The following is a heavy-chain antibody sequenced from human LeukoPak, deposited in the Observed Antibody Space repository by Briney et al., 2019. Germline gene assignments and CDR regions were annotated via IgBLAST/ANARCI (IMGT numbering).Heavy chain of an antibody. Sequence: NSGGSLRLSCAASGFTFSGYNMTWVRQAPGKGLEWVSYISSSGSTIYYADSVKGRFTISRDNAKNSLYLQMNSLRAEDTAVYYCAELGITMIGGVWGKGTTVTISS. V-gene: IGHV3-11*04. CDR3: AELGITMIGGV. D-gene: IGHD3-10*02. J-gene: IGHJ6*04. CDR1: GFTFSGYN. CDR2: ISSSGSTI.